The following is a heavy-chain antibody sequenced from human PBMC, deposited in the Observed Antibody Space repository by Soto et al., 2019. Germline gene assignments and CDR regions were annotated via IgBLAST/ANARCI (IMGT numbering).Heavy chain of an antibody. V-gene: IGHV1-24*01. J-gene: IGHJ5*02. CDR1: GYTLTELS. D-gene: IGHD2-2*01. CDR2: FDPEDGET. Sequence: ASVKVSCKVSGYTLTELSMHWVRQAPGKGLEWMGGFDPEDGETIYAQKFQGRVTMTADTSTGTAYMELSSLRSEDTAVYYCATTKGHQQGWFDPWAQGTLVTVSS. CDR3: ATTKGHQQGWFDP.